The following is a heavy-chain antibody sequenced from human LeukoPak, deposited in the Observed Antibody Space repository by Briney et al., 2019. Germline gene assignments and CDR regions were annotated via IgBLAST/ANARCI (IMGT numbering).Heavy chain of an antibody. J-gene: IGHJ6*02. V-gene: IGHV1-69*04. CDR2: IIPILDVA. Sequence: ASVKVSCKASGGTFNTYAITWVRQAPGQGLEWMARIIPILDVADSAQRFQGRVTITADRSTSTVYMELNSLRSEDTAIYYCARFPVRGYTYGSVIHHMDVWGQGTTVIVSS. CDR1: GGTFNTYA. CDR3: ARFPVRGYTYGSVIHHMDV. D-gene: IGHD5-18*01.